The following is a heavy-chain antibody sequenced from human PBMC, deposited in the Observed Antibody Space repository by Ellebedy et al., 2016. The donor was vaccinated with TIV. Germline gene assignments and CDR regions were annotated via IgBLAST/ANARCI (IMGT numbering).Heavy chain of an antibody. Sequence: AASVKVSCKASGYTFTSYGISWVRQAPGQGLEWMGWISAYNGNTKYAQKLQGRVTLTTDTSTSTAYMELRSLRSDDTAVYYCARGVGVVITPDDGFDIWGQGTMVTVSS. CDR2: ISAYNGNT. J-gene: IGHJ3*02. CDR3: ARGVGVVITPDDGFDI. V-gene: IGHV1-18*01. D-gene: IGHD3-3*01. CDR1: GYTFTSYG.